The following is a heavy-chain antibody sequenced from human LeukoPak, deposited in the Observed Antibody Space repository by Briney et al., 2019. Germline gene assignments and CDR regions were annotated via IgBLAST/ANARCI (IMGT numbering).Heavy chain of an antibody. CDR3: ARQPLRHCSGGICHGDY. Sequence: SETLSLTCTVSGGSISDSDYYWGWIRQPPGKGLEWIGSIYYSGYTYYNPSLKSRVTISVDTSENQFSLRLSSVTAADTAVYYCARQPLRHCSGGICHGDYWGQGTLVTVSS. D-gene: IGHD2-15*01. V-gene: IGHV4-39*01. CDR1: GGSISDSDYY. CDR2: IYYSGYT. J-gene: IGHJ4*02.